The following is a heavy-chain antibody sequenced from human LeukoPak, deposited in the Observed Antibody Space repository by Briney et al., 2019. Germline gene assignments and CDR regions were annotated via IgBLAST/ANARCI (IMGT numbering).Heavy chain of an antibody. J-gene: IGHJ5*02. D-gene: IGHD2-8*01. Sequence: ASVKVSCKASDYTFSNYGISWVRQAPGQGLEWMGWINPYNGNTRYAENLQGRVTMTTDTSTSTAYMELRSLRSGDTAIYYCARDFTPPHCTTPNCPRGGWFDPWGQGTLVTVSS. CDR3: ARDFTPPHCTTPNCPRGGWFDP. V-gene: IGHV1-18*01. CDR2: INPYNGNT. CDR1: DYTFSNYG.